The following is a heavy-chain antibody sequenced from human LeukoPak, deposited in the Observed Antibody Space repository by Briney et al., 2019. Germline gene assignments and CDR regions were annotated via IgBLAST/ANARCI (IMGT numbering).Heavy chain of an antibody. D-gene: IGHD3/OR15-3a*01. CDR2: IHPNSGAT. CDR3: ARGRGSLDWLL. J-gene: IGHJ4*02. Sequence: ASVKVSCKASGYTFTGYYAHWVRQAPGQGLEWMGWIHPNSGATNYAQKFQGRVTMTRDTSISTAYMELSGLRSDDTAVYYCARGRGSLDWLLWGQGTLVTVSS. CDR1: GYTFTGYY. V-gene: IGHV1-2*02.